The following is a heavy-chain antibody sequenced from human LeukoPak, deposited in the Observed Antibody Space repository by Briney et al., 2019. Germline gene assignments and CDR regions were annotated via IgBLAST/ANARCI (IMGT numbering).Heavy chain of an antibody. CDR2: IYYSGST. D-gene: IGHD1-26*01. CDR1: GGSISSGDYY. J-gene: IGHJ3*02. V-gene: IGHV4-30-4*08. Sequence: SVTLSLTCTVSGGSISSGDYYWSWIRQPPAKGLEWIGYIYYSGSTYYNPSLKSRVTISVDTSKNQFSLKLSSVTAADTAVYYCARARGSFEGAFDIWGQGTMVTVSS. CDR3: ARARGSFEGAFDI.